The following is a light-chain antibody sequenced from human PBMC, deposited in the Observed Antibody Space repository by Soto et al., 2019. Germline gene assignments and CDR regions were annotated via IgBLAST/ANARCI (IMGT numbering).Light chain of an antibody. V-gene: IGLV2-14*03. Sequence: QSARTQPASVSGSPGQSITISCTGTSSDVGGYNYVSWYQQHPGKAPKLMIYDVNNRPSGISNRFSGSKSGNTASLTISGLQAEDEADYYCSSYTSTSTLAVFGGGTKLTVL. CDR1: SSDVGGYNY. CDR2: DVN. J-gene: IGLJ2*01. CDR3: SSYTSTSTLAV.